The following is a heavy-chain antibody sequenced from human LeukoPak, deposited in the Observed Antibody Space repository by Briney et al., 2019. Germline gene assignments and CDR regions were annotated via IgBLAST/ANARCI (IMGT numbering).Heavy chain of an antibody. CDR3: AKDSKNYDILTGYDAFDI. CDR2: ISGSGGST. J-gene: IGHJ3*02. D-gene: IGHD3-9*01. CDR1: GFSFSSYT. Sequence: GESLRLSCAASGFSFSSYTMSWVRQAPGKGLEWVSAISGSGGSTYYADSVKGRFTISRDNSKNTLYLQMNSLRAEDTAVYYCAKDSKNYDILTGYDAFDIWGQGTMVTVSS. V-gene: IGHV3-23*01.